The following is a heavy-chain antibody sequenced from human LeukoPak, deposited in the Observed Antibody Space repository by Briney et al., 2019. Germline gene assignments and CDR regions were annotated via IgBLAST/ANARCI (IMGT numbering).Heavy chain of an antibody. CDR2: MNPNSGNT. CDR3: ARGRMWAEAGRGKLKNPYYFDY. Sequence: GASVKVSCKASGYTFTSYDINWVRQATGQGLEWMGWMNPNSGNTGYAQKFQGRVTMTRNTSISTAYMELSSLRSEDTAVYYCARGRMWAEAGRGKLKNPYYFDYWGQGTLVTVSS. V-gene: IGHV1-8*01. J-gene: IGHJ4*02. D-gene: IGHD6-19*01. CDR1: GYTFTSYD.